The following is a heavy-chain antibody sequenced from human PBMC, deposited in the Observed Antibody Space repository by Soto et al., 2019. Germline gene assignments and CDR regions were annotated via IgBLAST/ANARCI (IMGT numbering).Heavy chain of an antibody. D-gene: IGHD3-10*01. V-gene: IGHV4-59*01. Sequence: SETLSLTCTVSGGSISSYYWSWIRQPPGKGLEWIGYIYYSGSTNYNPSLKSRVTISVDTSKNQFSLKLSSVTAADTAVYYCARDERYYSSNWFEPWGQGTLVTVSS. CDR1: GGSISSYY. CDR3: ARDERYYSSNWFEP. J-gene: IGHJ5*02. CDR2: IYYSGST.